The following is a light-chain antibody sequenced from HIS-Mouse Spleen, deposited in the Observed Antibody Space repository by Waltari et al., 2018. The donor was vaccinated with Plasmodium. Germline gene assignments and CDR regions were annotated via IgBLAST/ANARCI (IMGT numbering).Light chain of an antibody. CDR2: GAS. J-gene: IGKJ3*01. CDR1: QSVSSN. CDR3: QQYNNWSFT. V-gene: IGKV3-15*01. Sequence: DIVMTQSPATLSVSPGDIATLSCSASQSVSSNLAMYQQKPGQAPRLLIYGASTRATGIPARFSGSGSGTEFTLTISSLQSEDFAVYYCQQYNNWSFTFGPGTKVDIK.